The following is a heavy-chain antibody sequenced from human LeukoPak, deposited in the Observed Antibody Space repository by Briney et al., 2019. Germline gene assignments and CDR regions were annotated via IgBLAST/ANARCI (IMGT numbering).Heavy chain of an antibody. J-gene: IGHJ4*02. D-gene: IGHD2-15*01. Sequence: PSETLSLTCTVSGGSVSSGSNYWSWIRQPPGKRLEWIGYIYYSGSTNYNPSLNSRVTISLDTSKNQFSLNLSSVTAADTAVYYCARVEGSCRGAVCYPFSFDERGQGNLVTVSS. CDR1: GGSVSSGSNY. CDR2: IYYSGST. V-gene: IGHV4-61*01. CDR3: ARVEGSCRGAVCYPFSFDE.